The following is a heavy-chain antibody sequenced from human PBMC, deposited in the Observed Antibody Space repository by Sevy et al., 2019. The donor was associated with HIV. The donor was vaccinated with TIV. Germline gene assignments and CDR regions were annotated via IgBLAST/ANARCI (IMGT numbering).Heavy chain of an antibody. V-gene: IGHV3-23*01. CDR2: ISGNVDNT. Sequence: GGSLRLSCAASGFTFSSYAMSWVRQAPGKGLERVSSISGNVDNTYYADSVKGRFIISRDNSKNTLYLQMNSLRAEDTAVYYCAKPPWIDQRAFEYWGQGTLVTVSS. CDR1: GFTFSSYA. J-gene: IGHJ4*02. CDR3: AKPPWIDQRAFEY. D-gene: IGHD2-2*03.